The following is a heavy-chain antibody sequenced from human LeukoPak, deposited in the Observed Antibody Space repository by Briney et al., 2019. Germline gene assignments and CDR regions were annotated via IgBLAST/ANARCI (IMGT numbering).Heavy chain of an antibody. Sequence: GGSLRLSCAASGFTFRNYAMSWVRQAPGMGLEWVSSINAGGGGTYYADSVKGRFTISRDTSKNRLSLQMNSLRAEDTAVYYCAKATIGAADANFDYWGQGTRVTVSS. D-gene: IGHD6-13*01. CDR1: GFTFRNYA. V-gene: IGHV3-23*01. J-gene: IGHJ4*02. CDR2: INAGGGGT. CDR3: AKATIGAADANFDY.